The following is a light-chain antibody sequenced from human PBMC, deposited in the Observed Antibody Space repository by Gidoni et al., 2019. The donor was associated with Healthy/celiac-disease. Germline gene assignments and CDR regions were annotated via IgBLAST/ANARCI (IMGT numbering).Light chain of an antibody. J-gene: IGKJ3*01. CDR2: AAS. V-gene: IGKV1-39*01. Sequence: GDRVTITCRASQSISSYLNWYQQKPGKAPKLLIYAASSLQSGVPSRFSGSGSGTDFTLTISSLQPEDFATYYCQQSYSTLFTFGPGTKVDIK. CDR1: QSISSY. CDR3: QQSYSTLFT.